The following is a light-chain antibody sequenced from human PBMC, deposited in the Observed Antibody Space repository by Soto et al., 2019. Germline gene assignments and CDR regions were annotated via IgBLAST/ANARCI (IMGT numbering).Light chain of an antibody. Sequence: QSALTQPASVSGSPGQPITISCTGTSSYVGGYNYVSWYQQHPGKAPKLMIYEVSNRPSGVSNRFSGSKSGNTASLTISGLQAEDEADYYCSSYTSSSTLDVFXTGTKVTVL. CDR3: SSYTSSSTLDV. J-gene: IGLJ1*01. CDR2: EVS. V-gene: IGLV2-14*01. CDR1: SSYVGGYNY.